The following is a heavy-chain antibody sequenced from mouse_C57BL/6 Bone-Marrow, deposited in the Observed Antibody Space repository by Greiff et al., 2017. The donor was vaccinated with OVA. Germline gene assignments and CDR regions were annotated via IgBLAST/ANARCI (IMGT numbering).Heavy chain of an antibody. CDR2: IYPGDGDT. CDR3: AFYDYDEAWFAY. D-gene: IGHD2-4*01. J-gene: IGHJ3*01. V-gene: IGHV1-82*01. CDR1: GYAFSSSW. Sequence: QVQLQQSGPELVKPGASVKISCKASGYAFSSSWMNWVKQRPGKGLEWIGRIYPGDGDTNYNGKFKGKATLTADKSSSTAYMQLSSLTSEDSAVYFCAFYDYDEAWFAYWGQGTLVTVSA.